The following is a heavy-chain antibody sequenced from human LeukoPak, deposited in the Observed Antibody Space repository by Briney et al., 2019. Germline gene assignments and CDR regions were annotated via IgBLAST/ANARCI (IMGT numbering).Heavy chain of an antibody. CDR1: GYAFNGYY. D-gene: IGHD3-9*01. Sequence: AASVKVSCKASGYAFNGYYMHWVRQAPGQGLEWMGWINPNSGRTNYAQKFQGRVTMTRDTSISTAYMELSRLRSDDTAVYYCARDDILTGYYYDYWGRGTLVTVSS. CDR2: INPNSGRT. V-gene: IGHV1-2*02. J-gene: IGHJ4*02. CDR3: ARDDILTGYYYDY.